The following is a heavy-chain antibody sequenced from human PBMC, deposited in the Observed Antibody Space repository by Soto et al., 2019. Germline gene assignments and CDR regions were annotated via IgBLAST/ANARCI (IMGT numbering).Heavy chain of an antibody. J-gene: IGHJ4*02. CDR3: ASGYYDALVVYY. V-gene: IGHV1-69*13. D-gene: IGHD3-22*01. Sequence: ASVKVSCKASGGTFSSYAISWVRQAPGQGLEWMGGIIPIFGTANYAQKFQGRVTITADESTSTAYMELSSLRSEDTAVYYCASGYYDALVVYYWGQGTLVTVSS. CDR2: IIPIFGTA. CDR1: GGTFSSYA.